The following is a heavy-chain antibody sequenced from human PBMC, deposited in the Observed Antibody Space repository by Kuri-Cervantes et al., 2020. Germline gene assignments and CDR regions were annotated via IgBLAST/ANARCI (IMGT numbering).Heavy chain of an antibody. CDR3: XREGRMWGXXLQPFDY. CDR2: IXYSXXX. J-gene: IGHJ4*02. Sequence: SETLSXXXTXSGXSXXSXSXXWGWIRQPPGXGLXXXGSIXYSXXXYYKPXXXXXVTXSVDTSXXQFSXKLXXVTAAXXAVYYXXREGRMWGXXLQPFDYWGQGTLVTVSS. V-gene: IGHV4-39*03. CDR1: GXSXXSXSXX. D-gene: IGHD1-1*01.